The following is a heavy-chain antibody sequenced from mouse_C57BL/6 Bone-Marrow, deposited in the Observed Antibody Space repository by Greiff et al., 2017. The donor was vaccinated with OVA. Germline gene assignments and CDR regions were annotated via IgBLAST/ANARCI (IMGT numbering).Heavy chain of an antibody. D-gene: IGHD2-1*01. V-gene: IGHV1-55*01. Sequence: QVQLQQPGAELVKPGASVKLSCKASGYTFTSYWMPWVKQRPGQGLEWIGDIYPDSGGTNYNEKFKSKATLTVDTSSSTAYMQLSSLTSEDSAVYYCASSAFYSGFAYWGQGTLVTVSA. CDR1: GYTFTSYW. CDR2: IYPDSGGT. J-gene: IGHJ3*01. CDR3: ASSAFYSGFAY.